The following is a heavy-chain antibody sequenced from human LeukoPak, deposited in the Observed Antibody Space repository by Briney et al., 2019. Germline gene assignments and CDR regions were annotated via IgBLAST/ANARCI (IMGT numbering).Heavy chain of an antibody. CDR2: ISYDGSNK. V-gene: IGHV3-30*01. CDR3: ARAGVVGYNSYDAFDI. Sequence: GRSLRLSCAASGFTFSSYAMHWVRQAPGKGLEWVAVISYDGSNKYYADSVKGRFTISRDNSKNTLYLQMNSLRAEDTAVYYCARAGVVGYNSYDAFDIWGQGTMVNVSS. D-gene: IGHD5-24*01. J-gene: IGHJ3*02. CDR1: GFTFSSYA.